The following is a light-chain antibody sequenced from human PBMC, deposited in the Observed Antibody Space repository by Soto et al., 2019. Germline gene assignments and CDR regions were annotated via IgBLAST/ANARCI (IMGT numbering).Light chain of an antibody. CDR1: SSDIGAYDY. Sequence: SVLTQPASLSGCPGQSITISCTGTSSDIGAYDYVSWFQQHPGKAPKLMISEVNNRPSGVSNRFSGSKSGNTAYLTISGLQVEDEAEYFCFSFTTTGTHVFGTGTKVTVL. V-gene: IGLV2-14*01. CDR3: FSFTTTGTHV. J-gene: IGLJ1*01. CDR2: EVN.